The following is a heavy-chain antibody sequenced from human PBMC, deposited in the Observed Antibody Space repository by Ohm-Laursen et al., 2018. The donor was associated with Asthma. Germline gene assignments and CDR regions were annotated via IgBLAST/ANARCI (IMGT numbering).Heavy chain of an antibody. CDR3: ARETGWYGAFDI. D-gene: IGHD6-19*01. V-gene: IGHV1-69*01. CDR1: GGTFSSYA. J-gene: IGHJ3*02. Sequence: SSVKVSCKASGGTFSSYAISWVRQAPGQGLEWMGGIIPIFGTANYAQKFQGRVTITADESTSTAYMELSSLRSENTAVYYCARETGWYGAFDIWGQGTMVTVSS. CDR2: IIPIFGTA.